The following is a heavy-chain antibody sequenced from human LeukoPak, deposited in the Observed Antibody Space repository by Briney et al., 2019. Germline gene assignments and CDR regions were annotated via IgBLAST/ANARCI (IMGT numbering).Heavy chain of an antibody. CDR1: GGSFSGYS. J-gene: IGHJ4*02. V-gene: IGHV4-34*01. CDR3: AIYDYGGNQWGFFDY. CDR2: INHSGNT. D-gene: IGHD4-23*01. Sequence: PSETLSLTCAVSGGSFSGYSWSWIRQPPGKGLEWIGEINHSGNTNYNPSLKSRVTILIDTSKNQFSLKLISVTAADTAVYYCAIYDYGGNQWGFFDYWGRGTLVSVSS.